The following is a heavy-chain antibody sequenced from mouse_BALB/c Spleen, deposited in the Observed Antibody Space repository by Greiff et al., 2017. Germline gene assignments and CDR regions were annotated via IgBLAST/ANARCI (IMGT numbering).Heavy chain of an antibody. CDR2: ISDGGSYT. V-gene: IGHV5-4*02. CDR1: GFTFSDYY. Sequence: EVKLVESGGGLVKPGGSLKLSCAASGFTFSDYYMYWVRQTPEKRLEWVATISDGGSYTYYPDSVKGRFTISRDNAKNNLYLQMSSLKSEDTAMYYCASGSSFWYFDVWGAGTTVTVSS. J-gene: IGHJ1*01. CDR3: ASGSSFWYFDV.